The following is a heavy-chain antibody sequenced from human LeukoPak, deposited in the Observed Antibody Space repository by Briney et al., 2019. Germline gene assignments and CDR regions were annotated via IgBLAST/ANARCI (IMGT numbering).Heavy chain of an antibody. CDR2: ISGSGGST. CDR3: AKDLDYGDYASGY. Sequence: GGSLRLSCAASGFTFSSYAMSWGRQAPGKGLEWVSAISGSGGSTYYADSVKGRFTISRDNSKNTLYLQMNSLRAEDTAVYYCAKDLDYGDYASGYWGQGTLVTASS. CDR1: GFTFSSYA. D-gene: IGHD4-17*01. J-gene: IGHJ4*02. V-gene: IGHV3-23*01.